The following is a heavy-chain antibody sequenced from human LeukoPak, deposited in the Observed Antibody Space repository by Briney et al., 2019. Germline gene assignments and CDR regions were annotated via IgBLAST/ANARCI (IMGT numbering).Heavy chain of an antibody. V-gene: IGHV3-53*01. CDR2: IFSGGGT. D-gene: IGHD6-13*01. CDR3: ASGRYSSSWYHHFDY. CDR1: GFTVSSNY. Sequence: GGSLRLSCAASGFTVSSNYMSWDRQPPGKGLEWVSVIFSGGGTYYVDSVKGRFTISRDNSKNTLYLQINSLRAEDTAVYYCASGRYSSSWYHHFDYWGQGTLVTVSS. J-gene: IGHJ4*02.